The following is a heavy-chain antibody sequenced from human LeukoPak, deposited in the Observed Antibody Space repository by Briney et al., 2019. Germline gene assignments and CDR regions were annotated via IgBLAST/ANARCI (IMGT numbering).Heavy chain of an antibody. CDR3: ARGVRGPIDY. J-gene: IGHJ4*02. CDR1: GFTFSIYW. CDR2: IKQDGSEK. Sequence: GVLRLSFAASGFTFSIYWMSWVRQAPGKGLEWVANIKQDGSEKYYVDSVKGRFTISRDNAKNSLYLQMNSLRAEDTAVYYCARGVRGPIDYWGQGTLVTVSS. D-gene: IGHD3-10*01. V-gene: IGHV3-7*01.